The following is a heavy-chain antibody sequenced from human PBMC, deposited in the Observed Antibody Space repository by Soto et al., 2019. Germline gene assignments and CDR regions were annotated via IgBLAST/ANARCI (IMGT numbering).Heavy chain of an antibody. J-gene: IGHJ4*02. CDR2: ITSGGNT. D-gene: IGHD5-12*01. CDR3: AKDCRRRGSGYDLGDY. V-gene: IGHV3-23*01. CDR1: GFTFSDYA. Sequence: EVQLLESGGGLVQPGGSLRLSCAASGFTFSDYAMHWVRQAAGRGLEWVTAITSGGNTYYAESVRGRFTVSRDNSKNTLFLQMNSVRGEDTAVYYCAKDCRRRGSGYDLGDYWGQGTLVTVSS.